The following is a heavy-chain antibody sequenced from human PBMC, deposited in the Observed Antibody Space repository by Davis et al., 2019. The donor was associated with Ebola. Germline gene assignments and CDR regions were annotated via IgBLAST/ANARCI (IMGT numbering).Heavy chain of an antibody. D-gene: IGHD3-22*01. J-gene: IGHJ6*02. CDR2: ISTYNGNT. V-gene: IGHV1-18*01. Sequence: ASVKVSCKASGYTFTSYGISWVRQAPGQGLEWMGWISTYNGNTNYAQKLQGRVTMTRDTSTSTVYMELSSLRSEDTAVYYCARDFVTYYYDSSGYYSAYGMDVWGQGTTVTVSS. CDR1: GYTFTSYG. CDR3: ARDFVTYYYDSSGYYSAYGMDV.